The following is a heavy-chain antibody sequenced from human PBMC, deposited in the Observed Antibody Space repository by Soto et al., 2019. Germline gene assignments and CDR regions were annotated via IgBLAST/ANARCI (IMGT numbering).Heavy chain of an antibody. Sequence: TLSLTCGVSGYSMRSGYYWGWIRQPPGEGLECIGNIYHSGKTYYNASLRSRVSVSLDTSKNQVSGALTSVTAADTAMYYCARAAATHFDDWGQGLLVTVS. CDR2: IYHSGKT. D-gene: IGHD6-25*01. CDR3: ARAAATHFDD. V-gene: IGHV4-38-2*01. J-gene: IGHJ4*02. CDR1: GYSMRSGYY.